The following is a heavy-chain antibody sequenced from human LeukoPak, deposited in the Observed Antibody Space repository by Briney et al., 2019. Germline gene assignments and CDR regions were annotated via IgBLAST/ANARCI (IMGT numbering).Heavy chain of an antibody. V-gene: IGHV3-7*01. D-gene: IGHD2-15*01. CDR3: AKGLNRLAAIDY. J-gene: IGHJ4*02. CDR1: GFTFSGYW. CDR2: IKQDGSEK. Sequence: GGSLRLSCAASGFTFSGYWMSWVRQAPGKGLEWVANIKQDGSEKYYVDSVKGRFTISRDNAKNSLYLQMNSLRAEDTAVYYCAKGLNRLAAIDYWGQGTLVTVSS.